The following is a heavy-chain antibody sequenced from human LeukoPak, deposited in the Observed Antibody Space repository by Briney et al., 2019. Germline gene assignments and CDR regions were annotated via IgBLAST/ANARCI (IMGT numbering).Heavy chain of an antibody. D-gene: IGHD3-10*01. V-gene: IGHV1-2*02. J-gene: IGHJ4*02. CDR3: VRSPIGASAY. Sequence: GASVKVSCKPSGYTFTDSYIHWVRQAPGVGLQWMGWISPNNGDTKYAEDFQDRVTMTRDTSISTAYMELTGLTSDDTAVYYCVRSPIGASAYWGRGTLVTVSS. CDR2: ISPNNGDT. CDR1: GYTFTDSY.